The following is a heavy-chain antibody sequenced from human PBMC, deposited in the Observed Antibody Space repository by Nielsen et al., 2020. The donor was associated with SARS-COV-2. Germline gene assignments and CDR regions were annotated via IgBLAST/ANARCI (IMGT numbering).Heavy chain of an antibody. Sequence: SGPTLVKPTQTLTLTCTFSGFSLSTSGVGMGWIRQPPGTALEWLAVVYWDEDKSYSPSLKSRLSITKDTSKSQVVLTMTNMDPVDTATYYCAHRGRGNWNPWSFGMDVWGQGTTVTVSS. V-gene: IGHV2-5*02. CDR3: AHRGRGNWNPWSFGMDV. CDR2: VYWDEDK. J-gene: IGHJ6*02. D-gene: IGHD1-20*01. CDR1: GFSLSTSGVG.